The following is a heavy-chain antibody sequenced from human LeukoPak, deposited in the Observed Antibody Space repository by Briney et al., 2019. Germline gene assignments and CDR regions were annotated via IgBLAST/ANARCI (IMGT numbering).Heavy chain of an antibody. Sequence: GGSLRLSCAASGFTFSSYAMSWVRQAPGKGLEWVSAISGSGGSTYYADSVKGRFTISRDNSKNTLYLQMNSQRAEDTAVYYCAKGSGLRFLEWLLYLDYWGQGTLVTVSS. CDR3: AKGSGLRFLEWLLYLDY. V-gene: IGHV3-23*01. D-gene: IGHD3-3*01. CDR2: ISGSGGST. J-gene: IGHJ4*02. CDR1: GFTFSSYA.